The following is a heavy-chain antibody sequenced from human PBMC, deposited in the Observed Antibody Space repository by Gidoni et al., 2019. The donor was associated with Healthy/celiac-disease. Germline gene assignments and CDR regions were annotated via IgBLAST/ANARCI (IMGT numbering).Heavy chain of an antibody. CDR1: GGSSSSSSYY. CDR3: ARTKTKGTTVTTWVA. D-gene: IGHD4-17*01. Sequence: QLQLQESGPGLVKPSETLSLTCTGSGGSSSSSSYYWGWIRQPPGKGLELIGCIYYSGSTSYNPSLKSRVTISVDTSKNQFSLKLSSVTAADTAVYYCARTKTKGTTVTTWVAWGQGTLVTVSS. CDR2: IYYSGST. V-gene: IGHV4-39*07. J-gene: IGHJ4*02.